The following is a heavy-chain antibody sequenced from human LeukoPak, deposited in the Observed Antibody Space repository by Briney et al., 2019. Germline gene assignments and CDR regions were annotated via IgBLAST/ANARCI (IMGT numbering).Heavy chain of an antibody. J-gene: IGHJ4*02. V-gene: IGHV1-2*02. CDR3: AITYYYGSGSYYNIDY. CDR1: GYTFTGYY. Sequence: GASVKVFCKASGYTFTGYYMHWVRQAPGQGLEWMGWINPNSGGTNYAQKFQGRVTMTRDTSISTAYMELSRLRSDDTAVYYCAITYYYGSGSYYNIDYWGQGTLVTVSS. CDR2: INPNSGGT. D-gene: IGHD3-10*01.